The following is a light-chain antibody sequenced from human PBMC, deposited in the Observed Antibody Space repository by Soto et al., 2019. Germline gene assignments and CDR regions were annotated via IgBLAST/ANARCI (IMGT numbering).Light chain of an antibody. Sequence: QAVVTQPTSVSVAPGQRVTISCTWSSSNIGAGYDVHWYQQLPGTAPKLLIYGNSNRPSGVPDRFSGTKSGTSASLAITGLQAEDEADYYCQSYDSSLSGSVFGGGTQLTVL. V-gene: IGLV1-40*01. CDR1: SSNIGAGYD. CDR3: QSYDSSLSGSV. CDR2: GNS. J-gene: IGLJ2*01.